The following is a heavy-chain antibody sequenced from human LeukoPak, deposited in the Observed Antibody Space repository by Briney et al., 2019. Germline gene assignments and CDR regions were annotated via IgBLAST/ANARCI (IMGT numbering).Heavy chain of an antibody. CDR3: ARGYDILTGYYKGDFDY. J-gene: IGHJ4*02. Sequence: PSQTLSLTRTVSGGSISSGDYYWSWIRQPPGKGLEWIGYIYYSGSTYYNPSLKSRVTISVDTSKNQFSLKLSSVTAADTAVYYCARGYDILTGYYKGDFDYWGQGTLVTVSS. CDR2: IYYSGST. D-gene: IGHD3-9*01. CDR1: GGSISSGDYY. V-gene: IGHV4-30-4*08.